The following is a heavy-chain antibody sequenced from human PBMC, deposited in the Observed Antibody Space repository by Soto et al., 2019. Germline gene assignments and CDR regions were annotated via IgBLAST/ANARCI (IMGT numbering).Heavy chain of an antibody. CDR2: ISYDGSNK. Sequence: LRLSCAASGFTFSSYGMHWVRQAPGKGLEWVAVISYDGSNKYYADSVKGRFTISRDNSKNTLYLQMNSLRAEDTAVYYCANADYYGSGSYGMDVWGQGTTVTVSS. CDR1: GFTFSSYG. CDR3: ANADYYGSGSYGMDV. D-gene: IGHD3-10*01. V-gene: IGHV3-30*18. J-gene: IGHJ6*02.